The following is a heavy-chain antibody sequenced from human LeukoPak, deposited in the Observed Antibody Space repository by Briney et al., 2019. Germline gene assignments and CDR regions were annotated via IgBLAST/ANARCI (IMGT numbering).Heavy chain of an antibody. CDR2: ISYDGSNK. CDR3: AKALMAGTYYDFWSGYYTPGGYFDY. CDR1: GFTFSSYG. D-gene: IGHD3-3*01. J-gene: IGHJ4*02. V-gene: IGHV3-30*18. Sequence: PGGSLRLSCAASGFTFSSYGMHWVRQAPGKGLEWVAVISYDGSNKYYADSVKGRFTISRDNSKNTLYLQMNSLRAEDTAVYYCAKALMAGTYYDFWSGYYTPGGYFDYWGQGTLVTVSS.